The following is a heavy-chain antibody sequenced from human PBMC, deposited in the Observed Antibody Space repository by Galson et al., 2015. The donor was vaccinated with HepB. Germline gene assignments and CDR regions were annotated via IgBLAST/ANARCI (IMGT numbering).Heavy chain of an antibody. V-gene: IGHV3-30*03. CDR3: ATVPTAHFDH. CDR1: GFTFSGYG. J-gene: IGHJ4*02. Sequence: SLRLSCAASGFTFSGYGMHWVRQAPGQGLEWVSIISFDGSDEYYADSVKGRFTISRDNSKNTLYLQMNSLRTEDTAVYYCATVPTAHFDHWGQGTLVTVSS. D-gene: IGHD4/OR15-4a*01. CDR2: ISFDGSDE.